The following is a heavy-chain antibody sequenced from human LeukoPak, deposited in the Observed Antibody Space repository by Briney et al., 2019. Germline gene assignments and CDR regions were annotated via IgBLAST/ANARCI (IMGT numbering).Heavy chain of an antibody. D-gene: IGHD2-2*01. CDR2: IYTSGST. CDR1: GGSISSYY. J-gene: IGHJ4*02. CDR3: ARVSRDCSSTSCNEGYFDY. Sequence: SETLSLTCTVSGGSISSYYWSWIRQPAGKGLEWIGRIYTSGSTNYNPSLKSRVTMSVDTSKNQFSLKLSSVTAADTAVYYCARVSRDCSSTSCNEGYFDYWGQGTLVTVSS. V-gene: IGHV4-4*07.